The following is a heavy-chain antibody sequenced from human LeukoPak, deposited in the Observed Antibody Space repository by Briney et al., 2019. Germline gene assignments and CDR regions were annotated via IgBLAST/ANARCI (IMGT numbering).Heavy chain of an antibody. V-gene: IGHV3-30*18. D-gene: IGHD6-13*01. J-gene: IGHJ3*02. CDR3: AKDFTSFSSSWLSAWGALDI. CDR2: IAYDGSFQ. Sequence: GGSLRLSCSAYRFTFSSYGMHWVRQAPGKGLEWMAVIAYDGSFQYYTDSVKGRFTISRDKSMNTLYLHMNSLRAEDTAVYYCAKDFTSFSSSWLSAWGALDIWGPGTMVTVSS. CDR1: RFTFSSYG.